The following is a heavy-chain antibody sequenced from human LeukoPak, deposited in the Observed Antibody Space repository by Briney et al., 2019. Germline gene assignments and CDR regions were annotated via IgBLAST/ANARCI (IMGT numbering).Heavy chain of an antibody. CDR1: GFTVSSNY. V-gene: IGHV3-66*01. Sequence: GGSLRLSCSASGFTVSSNYRSWVRQAPGKGLEWVSVIYSGGSTYYADSVKGRFTISRDNSKNTLYLQMNSLRAEDTAVYYCAREGTGYYFDYWGQGTLVTVSS. D-gene: IGHD1-1*01. CDR3: AREGTGYYFDY. CDR2: IYSGGST. J-gene: IGHJ4*02.